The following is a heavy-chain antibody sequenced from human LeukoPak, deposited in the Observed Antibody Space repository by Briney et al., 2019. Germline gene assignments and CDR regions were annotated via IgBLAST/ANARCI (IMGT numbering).Heavy chain of an antibody. CDR3: TRERSTPGINWFDP. CDR2: INHSGST. CDR1: GESFSAYS. V-gene: IGHV4-34*01. D-gene: IGHD2-2*01. J-gene: IGHJ5*02. Sequence: SETLSLTCAAYGESFSAYSWNWIRQSPGKGLEWIGEINHSGSTNYNPSLKSRVTISVDTSKNQTSKRQFSLKLNSVTAADTAVYYCTRERSTPGINWFDPWGQGTLVTVSS.